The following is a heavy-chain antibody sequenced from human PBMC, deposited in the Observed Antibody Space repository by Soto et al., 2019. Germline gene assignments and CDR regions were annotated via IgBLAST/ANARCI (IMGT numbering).Heavy chain of an antibody. CDR2: IVVGSGNT. Sequence: ASVKVSCKASGFTFTSSAMQWVRQARGQRLEWIGWIVVGSGNTNYAQKFQERVTITRGMSTSTAYMELSSLRSEDTAVYYCAADSYDLLLHHAFDIWGQGTMVTVSS. V-gene: IGHV1-58*02. CDR3: AADSYDLLLHHAFDI. J-gene: IGHJ3*02. CDR1: GFTFTSSA. D-gene: IGHD3-3*01.